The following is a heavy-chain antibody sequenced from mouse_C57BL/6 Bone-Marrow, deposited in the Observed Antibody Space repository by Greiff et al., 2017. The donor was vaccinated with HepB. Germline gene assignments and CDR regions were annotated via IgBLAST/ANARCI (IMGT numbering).Heavy chain of an antibody. J-gene: IGHJ4*01. CDR2: INPNNGGT. V-gene: IGHV1-26*01. CDR1: GYTFTDYY. CDR3: ARDRLLRAMDY. Sequence: VQLQQSGPELVKPGASVKISCKASGYTFTDYYMNWVKQSHGKSLEWIGDINPNNGGTSYNQKFKGKATLTVDKSSSTAYMELRSLTSEDSAVYYCARDRLLRAMDYWGQGTSVTVSS. D-gene: IGHD2-3*01.